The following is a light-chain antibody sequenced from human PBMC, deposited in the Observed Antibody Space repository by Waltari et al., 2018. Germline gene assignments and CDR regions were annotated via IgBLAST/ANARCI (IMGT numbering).Light chain of an antibody. Sequence: QTVVTQEPSLSVSPGGPVTLTCALSLGSLSATSYATWYQQTPGQAPRTLVYKANPRSSGVPDRFSGSILENKAALTITGAQADDECDYYCALYMGGGIWVFGGGTKLTVL. CDR3: ALYMGGGIWV. CDR1: LGSLSATSY. V-gene: IGLV8-61*01. CDR2: KAN. J-gene: IGLJ3*02.